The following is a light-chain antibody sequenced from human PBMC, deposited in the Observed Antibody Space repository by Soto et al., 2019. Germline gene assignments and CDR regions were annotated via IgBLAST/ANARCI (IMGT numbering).Light chain of an antibody. CDR2: AAS. CDR3: QQVTSYPRT. J-gene: IGKJ2*01. Sequence: DIQLTQSPSFLSASVGDRVTITCRASQDISRDLAWYQQKPGKAPRLLIYAASTLQSGVPSRFSGSGSGTEFTPTISSLQPEDFATFYCQQVTSYPRTFGQGTELEIK. V-gene: IGKV1-9*01. CDR1: QDISRD.